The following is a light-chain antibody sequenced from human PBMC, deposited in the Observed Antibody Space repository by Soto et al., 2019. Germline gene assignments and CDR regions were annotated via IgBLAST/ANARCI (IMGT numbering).Light chain of an antibody. CDR3: SSYAGSSVV. CDR2: EVS. J-gene: IGLJ2*01. V-gene: IGLV2-8*01. CDR1: SSDVGGYNY. Sequence: QSALTQPPSASGSPGQSVTISCTGTSSDVGGYNYVSWYQQHPGKAPKLMSYEVSKRPSGVPDRFSGSKSGNTASLTVSGLQAEDEADYYCSSYAGSSVVFGGGTKVTVL.